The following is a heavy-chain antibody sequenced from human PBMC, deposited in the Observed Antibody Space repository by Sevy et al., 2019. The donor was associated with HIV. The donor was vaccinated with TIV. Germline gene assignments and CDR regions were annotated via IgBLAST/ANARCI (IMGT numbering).Heavy chain of an antibody. CDR3: ARQVDNWFDP. V-gene: IGHV1-2*02. Sequence: ASVKVSCETSGYTFTYYYIHWVRQAPGQGLEWMGWINPSSGGTQYAQKFQGRVSVTSDTSRRTSYMELRMLRSDDTALYYCARQVDNWFDPWGQGTPVTVSS. CDR2: INPSSGGT. CDR1: GYTFTYYY. D-gene: IGHD2-15*01. J-gene: IGHJ5*02.